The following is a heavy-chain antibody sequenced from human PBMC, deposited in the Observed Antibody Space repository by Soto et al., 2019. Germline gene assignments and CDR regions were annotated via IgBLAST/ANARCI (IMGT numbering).Heavy chain of an antibody. V-gene: IGHV1-3*05. CDR2: INAGNGNT. D-gene: IGHD2-21*02. CDR3: ERSIVVVTALDY. Sequence: QVQLVQAGAEEKTPGASVKVSCKASGSTFTSYAMHLVRQAPGQRLEWMAWINAGNGNTKYSQKFHVRVTITRDTSASTAYMELSSLRSQGTAVYSCERSIVVVTALDYWGQGTLVTVAS. J-gene: IGHJ4*02. CDR1: GSTFTSYA.